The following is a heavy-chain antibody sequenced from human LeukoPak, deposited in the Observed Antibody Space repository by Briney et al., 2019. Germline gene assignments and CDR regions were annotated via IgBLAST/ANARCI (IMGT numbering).Heavy chain of an antibody. CDR2: IWYDGSNK. D-gene: IGHD5-24*01. V-gene: IGHV3-33*01. Sequence: GRSLRLSCAASGFTFSSYGMHWVRQAPGKGLEWVAVIWYDGSNKYYADSVKGRFTISRDNSKNTLYLQMNSLRAEDTAVYYCARDGSVITVREMGDFDYWGQGTLVTVSS. J-gene: IGHJ4*02. CDR3: ARDGSVITVREMGDFDY. CDR1: GFTFSSYG.